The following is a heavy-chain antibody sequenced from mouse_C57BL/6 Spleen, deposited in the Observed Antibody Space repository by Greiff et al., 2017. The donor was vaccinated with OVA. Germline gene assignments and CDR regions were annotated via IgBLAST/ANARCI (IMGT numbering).Heavy chain of an antibody. CDR1: GFTFSSYA. Sequence: EVMLVESGGGLVKPGGSLKLSCAASGFTFSSYAMSWVRQTPEKRLEWVATISDGGSYTYYPDNVKGRFTISRDNAKNNLYLQMSHLKSEDTAMYYCARGGYYYGSSYRYFDVWGTGTTVTVSS. D-gene: IGHD1-1*01. J-gene: IGHJ1*03. V-gene: IGHV5-4*03. CDR2: ISDGGSYT. CDR3: ARGGYYYGSSYRYFDV.